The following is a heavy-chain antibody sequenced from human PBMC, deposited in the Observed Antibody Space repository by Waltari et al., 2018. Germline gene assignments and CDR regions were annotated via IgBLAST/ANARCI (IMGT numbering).Heavy chain of an antibody. V-gene: IGHV3-74*01. CDR1: GFTFSSYW. Sequence: EVQLVESGGGLVQPGGSLRLSCAASGFTFSSYWMHWVRQAPGKGLVWVSRINSDGSSTSYADSVKGRFTISRDNAKNSLYLQMNSLRAEDTAVYYCAIDGTAYCGGDCYNWGQGTLVTVSS. CDR2: INSDGSST. J-gene: IGHJ4*02. D-gene: IGHD2-21*01. CDR3: AIDGTAYCGGDCYN.